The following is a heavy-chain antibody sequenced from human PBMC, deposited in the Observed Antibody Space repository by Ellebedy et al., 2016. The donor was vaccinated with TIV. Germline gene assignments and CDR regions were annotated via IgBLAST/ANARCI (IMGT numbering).Heavy chain of an antibody. Sequence: MPSETLSLTCAVYGWSFSGYYWSWIRQPPGKGLEWIGEINHGGSTNYNPSLKSRVIMSEDTSKNQFSLRLTSVTAADTAVYYCARTTYDYWGQGTLVTVSS. CDR3: ARTTYDY. J-gene: IGHJ4*02. CDR2: INHGGST. CDR1: GWSFSGYY. V-gene: IGHV4-34*01. D-gene: IGHD1-1*01.